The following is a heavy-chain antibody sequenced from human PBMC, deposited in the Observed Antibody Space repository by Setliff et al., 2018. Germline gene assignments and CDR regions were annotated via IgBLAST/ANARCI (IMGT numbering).Heavy chain of an antibody. V-gene: IGHV1-46*01. D-gene: IGHD3-22*01. CDR3: VRGSAYSSGSFDC. Sequence: ASVKVSCKATGYTLSSHYMHWVRQAPGQGVEWMGIINPGGGSASLVQKFQGRFTISRDNGKNTVYLQMNSLRAEDTAMYYCVRGSAYSSGSFDCWGQGTLVTVSS. J-gene: IGHJ4*02. CDR1: GYTLSSHY. CDR2: INPGGGSA.